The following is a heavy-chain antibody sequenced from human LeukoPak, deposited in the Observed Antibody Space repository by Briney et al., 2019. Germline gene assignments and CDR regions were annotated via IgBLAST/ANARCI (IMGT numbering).Heavy chain of an antibody. J-gene: IGHJ4*02. CDR3: ARPRIAARRNYYFDY. CDR2: MNPNSGNT. CDR1: GYTSTSYD. Sequence: ASVKVSCKASGYTSTSYDINWVRQATGQGLEWMGWMNPNSGNTGYAQKFQGRVTMTRNTSISTAYMELSSLRSEDTAVYYCARPRIAARRNYYFDYWGQGTLATVSS. V-gene: IGHV1-8*01. D-gene: IGHD6-6*01.